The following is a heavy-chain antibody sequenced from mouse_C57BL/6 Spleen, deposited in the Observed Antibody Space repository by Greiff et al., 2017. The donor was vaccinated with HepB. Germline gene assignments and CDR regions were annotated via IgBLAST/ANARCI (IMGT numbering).Heavy chain of an antibody. V-gene: IGHV7-3*01. J-gene: IGHJ2*01. CDR1: GFTFTDYY. Sequence: EVKLVESGGGLVQPGGSLSLSCAASGFTFTDYYMSWVRQPPGKALEWLGFIRNKANGYTTEYSASVKGRFTISRDNSQSILYLQMNALRAEDSATYYCARYYYGSVYFDYWGQGTTLTVSS. CDR2: IRNKANGYTT. D-gene: IGHD1-1*01. CDR3: ARYYYGSVYFDY.